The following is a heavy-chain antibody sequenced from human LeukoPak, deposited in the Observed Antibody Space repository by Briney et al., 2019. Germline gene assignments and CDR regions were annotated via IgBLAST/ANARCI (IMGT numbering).Heavy chain of an antibody. Sequence: SETLSLTCAVYGGSFSGYYWSWIRQPPGKGLEWIGEINHSGSTNYNPSLKSRVTISVDTSKNQFSPKLSSVTAADTAVYYCARRRRIVGATPGAFDIWGQGKMVTVSS. CDR3: ARRRRIVGATPGAFDI. CDR2: INHSGST. CDR1: GGSFSGYY. J-gene: IGHJ3*02. D-gene: IGHD1-26*01. V-gene: IGHV4-34*01.